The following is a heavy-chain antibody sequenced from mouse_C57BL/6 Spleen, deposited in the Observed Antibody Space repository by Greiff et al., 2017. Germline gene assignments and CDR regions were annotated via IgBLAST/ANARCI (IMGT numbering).Heavy chain of an antibody. CDR2: IYPGSGST. CDR3: ARRSNYYGSSFDY. CDR1: GYTFTSYW. V-gene: IGHV1-55*01. J-gene: IGHJ2*01. D-gene: IGHD1-1*01. Sequence: VQLQQPGAELVKPGASVKMSCKASGYTFTSYWITWVKQRPGQGLEWIGDIYPGSGSTNYNEKFKSKATLTVDTSSSTAYMQLSSLTSEDSAVYYCARRSNYYGSSFDYWGQGTTLTVSS.